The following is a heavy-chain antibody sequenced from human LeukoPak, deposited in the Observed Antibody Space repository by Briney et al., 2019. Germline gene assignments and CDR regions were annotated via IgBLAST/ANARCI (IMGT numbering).Heavy chain of an antibody. J-gene: IGHJ6*02. CDR1: GFTFSSYS. CDR2: ISSSSSTI. Sequence: GGSLRLSCAASGFTFSSYSMNWVRQAPGKGLEWVSYISSSSSTIYYADSVKGRFTISRDNAKNSLYLQMNSLRAEDTAVYYCARDSGDYGYYYYGMDVWGQGTTVTVSS. V-gene: IGHV3-48*04. D-gene: IGHD4-17*01. CDR3: ARDSGDYGYYYYGMDV.